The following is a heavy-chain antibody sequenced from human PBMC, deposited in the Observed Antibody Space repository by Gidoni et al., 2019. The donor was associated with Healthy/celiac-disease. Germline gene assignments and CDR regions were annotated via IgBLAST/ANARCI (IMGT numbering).Heavy chain of an antibody. Sequence: EVQLVESGGGLVQPGGSLRLSCAASGFTFSSYWMSWVRQAPGKGLEWVANIKQDGSEKYYVDSVKGRFTISRDNAKNSLYLQMNSLRAEDTAVYYCARGPSSTSSDLDYWGQGTLVTVSS. CDR3: ARGPSSTSSDLDY. J-gene: IGHJ4*02. CDR1: GFTFSSYW. V-gene: IGHV3-7*04. D-gene: IGHD2-2*01. CDR2: IKQDGSEK.